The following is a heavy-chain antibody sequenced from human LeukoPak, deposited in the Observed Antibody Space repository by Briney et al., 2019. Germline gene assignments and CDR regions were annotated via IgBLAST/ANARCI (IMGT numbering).Heavy chain of an antibody. V-gene: IGHV3-72*01. CDR2: TTNKANSYTT. D-gene: IGHD6-19*01. CDR1: GFTSSDHL. CDR3: DRSYSSGWYTDF. J-gene: IGHJ4*02. Sequence: GGSLRLSSAASGFTSSDHLVDWVRQAPGKGLEWVGRTTNKANSYTTQYAASAKGRFTISRNNSKNSLYLQMNSVKTEDAAVYYCDRSYSSGWYTDFWGQGTLVTVSS.